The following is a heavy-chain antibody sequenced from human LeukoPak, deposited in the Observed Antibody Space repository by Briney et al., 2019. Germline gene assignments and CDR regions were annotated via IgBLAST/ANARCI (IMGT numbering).Heavy chain of an antibody. J-gene: IGHJ3*02. D-gene: IGHD6-13*01. CDR1: GFTVSSNY. CDR3: ALGYSSSSALGAFDI. Sequence: GGSLRLSCAASGFTVSSNYMSWVRQAPGKGLEWVSVIYSGGSTYYADSVKGRFTISRDNSKNTLYLQMNSLRAEDTAVYYCALGYSSSSALGAFDIWGQGTMVTVSS. CDR2: IYSGGST. V-gene: IGHV3-66*01.